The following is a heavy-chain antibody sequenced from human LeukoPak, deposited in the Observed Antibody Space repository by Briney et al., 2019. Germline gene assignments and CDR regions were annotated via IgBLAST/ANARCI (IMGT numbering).Heavy chain of an antibody. D-gene: IGHD5-24*01. V-gene: IGHV1-2*02. CDR2: INPNSGGT. CDR3: ARNTINWFDP. CDR1: GYTFTDYY. J-gene: IGHJ5*02. Sequence: ASVKVSCKASGYTFTDYYMHWMRQAPGQGLEWMGWINPNSGGTNYAQKFQGRVSMTRDTSISTAYMELSRLRSDDTAVYYCARNTINWFDPWGQGVLVTVSS.